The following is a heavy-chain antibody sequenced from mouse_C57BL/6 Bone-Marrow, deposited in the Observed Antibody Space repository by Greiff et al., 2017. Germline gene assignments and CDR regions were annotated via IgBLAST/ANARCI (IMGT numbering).Heavy chain of an antibody. V-gene: IGHV1-26*01. Sequence: EVQLQQSGPELVKPGASVKISCKASGYTFTDYYMNWVKQSHGQSLEWIGDINPNNGGTSYNQKFKGKATLTVDTSSSTAYMELRSLTSEDSAVYYCARKGKGPWFAYWGQGTLVTVSA. CDR1: GYTFTDYY. D-gene: IGHD1-3*01. CDR3: ARKGKGPWFAY. CDR2: INPNNGGT. J-gene: IGHJ3*01.